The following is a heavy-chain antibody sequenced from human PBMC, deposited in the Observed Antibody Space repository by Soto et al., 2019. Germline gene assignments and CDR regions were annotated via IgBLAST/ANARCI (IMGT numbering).Heavy chain of an antibody. J-gene: IGHJ4*02. D-gene: IGHD3-10*01. Sequence: QVQLVQSGAELKKPGASVKVSCKASGYTFSNYDMNWVRQATGQGPEWIGWVNPNNGDTGYAQKFQGRVTLTTDISTTPAYIELTSLRSEDTAIYYCAKVSRKGSAIDFEYWGQGTQITVSS. CDR1: GYTFSNYD. CDR2: VNPNNGDT. V-gene: IGHV1-8*01. CDR3: AKVSRKGSAIDFEY.